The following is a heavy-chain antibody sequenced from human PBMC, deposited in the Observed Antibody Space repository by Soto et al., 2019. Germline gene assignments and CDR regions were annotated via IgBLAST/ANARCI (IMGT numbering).Heavy chain of an antibody. CDR3: ARIRRSTSSYYYYYYGMDV. D-gene: IGHD2-2*01. Sequence: SVKLSCKASGGRISCYSISWVRQETGQGLEWMGGIIPICGTANYAQKCRGMVTMTRDTSISTAYMELSRLRSDDTAVYYCARIRRSTSSYYYYYYGMDVWGQGTTVTVSS. CDR1: GGRISCYS. V-gene: IGHV1-69*05. J-gene: IGHJ6*02. CDR2: IIPICGTA.